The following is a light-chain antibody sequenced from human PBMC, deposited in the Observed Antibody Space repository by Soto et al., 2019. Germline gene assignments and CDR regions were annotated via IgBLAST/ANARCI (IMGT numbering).Light chain of an antibody. CDR1: QSVSSN. V-gene: IGKV3-20*01. Sequence: EIVMTHSPATLSVSPWEMATLSFRASQSVSSNLAWYQQKPGQAPRLLIYGASTRATGIPDRFSGSGSGTDFSLTISRLEPEDFAVYYCHQYASSPWTFGQGTKVDIK. CDR2: GAS. CDR3: HQYASSPWT. J-gene: IGKJ1*01.